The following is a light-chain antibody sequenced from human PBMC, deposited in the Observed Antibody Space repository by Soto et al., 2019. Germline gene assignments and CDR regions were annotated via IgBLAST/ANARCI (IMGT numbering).Light chain of an antibody. V-gene: IGKV3-20*01. J-gene: IGKJ1*01. Sequence: IVLTQSPGTLSLSPGERATLSCRASQSVSSSYLACYQQKPGQAPRLLIYGASSRATGIPDRFSGSGSGTDFTLTIIRLVPEDFAVEYYHQYGSSVWTFGQGTKVDIK. CDR3: HQYGSSVWT. CDR1: QSVSSSY. CDR2: GAS.